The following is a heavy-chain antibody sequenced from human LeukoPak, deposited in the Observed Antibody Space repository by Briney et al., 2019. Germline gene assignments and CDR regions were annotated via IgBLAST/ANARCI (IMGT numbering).Heavy chain of an antibody. CDR2: ISASGGST. J-gene: IGHJ4*02. V-gene: IGHV3-23*01. CDR3: ARDPYSSSPGN. CDR1: GFTFSTYG. D-gene: IGHD6-6*01. Sequence: GGSLRLSCAASGFTFSTYGMTWVRQAPGKGLEWLSLISASGGSTYYADSVKGRFTISRDNSKSTLSLQLNSLRAEDTAIYYCARDPYSSSPGNWGQGTLVTVSS.